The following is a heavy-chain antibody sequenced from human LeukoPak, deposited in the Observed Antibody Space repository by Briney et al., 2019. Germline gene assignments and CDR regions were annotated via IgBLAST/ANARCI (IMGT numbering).Heavy chain of an antibody. V-gene: IGHV1-2*06. CDR1: XXIFTSFY. J-gene: IGHJ4*02. Sequence: GASVKXXXKASXXIFTSFYMHWVRQAPGQGLEWMGRINPNSGGTNSVQKFQGRVTMNRNTSINTAYMELNSLRSDDTAVYYCARSSGSNFDFDYWGQGTLVTVSS. CDR2: INPNSGGT. CDR3: ARSSGSNFDFDY. D-gene: IGHD1-26*01.